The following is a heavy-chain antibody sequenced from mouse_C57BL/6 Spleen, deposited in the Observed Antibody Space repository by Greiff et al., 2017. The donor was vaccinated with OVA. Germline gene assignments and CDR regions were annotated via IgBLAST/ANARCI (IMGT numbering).Heavy chain of an antibody. CDR3: ARNSDCYEFDEAWFAY. CDR1: GFSLTSYG. CDR2: IWSGGST. V-gene: IGHV2-2*01. J-gene: IGHJ3*01. Sequence: VKLVESGPGLVQPSQSLSITCTVSGFSLTSYGVHWVRQSPGKGLEWLGVIWSGGSTDNNAAIISRLSTSTDNSKGQVFFKMNRQQADDTAMYYCARNSDCYEFDEAWFAYWGQGTLVTVSA. D-gene: IGHD2-4*01.